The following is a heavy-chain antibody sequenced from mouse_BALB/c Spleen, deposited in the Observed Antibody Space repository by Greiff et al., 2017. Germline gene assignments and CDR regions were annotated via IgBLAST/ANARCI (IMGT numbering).Heavy chain of an antibody. Sequence: EVKLMESGGGLVKPGGSLKLSCAASGFTFSSNAMSWVRQSPEKRLEWVAEISSGGSYPSYPDTVTGRFSISRDNAKNTLYLEMSSLGSEDTAMYYCAREDYWGQGTSVTVSA. V-gene: IGHV5-9-4*01. CDR3: AREDY. J-gene: IGHJ4*01. CDR1: GFTFSSNA. CDR2: ISSGGSYP.